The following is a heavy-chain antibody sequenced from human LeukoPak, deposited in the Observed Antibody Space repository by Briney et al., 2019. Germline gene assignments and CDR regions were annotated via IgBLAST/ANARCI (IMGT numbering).Heavy chain of an antibody. CDR3: AKFFSGRSPDY. V-gene: IGHV4-59*01. D-gene: IGHD1-26*01. J-gene: IGHJ4*02. Sequence: SETLSLTCIVSGGSISSYYWSWIRQPPGKGLEWIGYISYSGSTNYNPSLKSRVTISVDTSKNQFSLKLSSVTAADTAVYYCAKFFSGRSPDYWGQGTLVTVSS. CDR1: GGSISSYY. CDR2: ISYSGST.